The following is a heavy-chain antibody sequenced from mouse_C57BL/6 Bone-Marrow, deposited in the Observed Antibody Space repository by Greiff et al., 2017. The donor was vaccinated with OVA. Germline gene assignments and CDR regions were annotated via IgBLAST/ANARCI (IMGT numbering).Heavy chain of an antibody. J-gene: IGHJ2*01. Sequence: EVQLVESGGGLVQPGGSLSLSCAASGFTFTDYYMSWVRQPPGKALEWLGFIRNKANGYTTEYSASVKGRFTISRDNSQSILYLQMNALRAEDSATYYCARSPSMMVTTVFDYWGQGTTLTVSS. D-gene: IGHD2-3*01. CDR3: ARSPSMMVTTVFDY. CDR2: IRNKANGYTT. CDR1: GFTFTDYY. V-gene: IGHV7-3*01.